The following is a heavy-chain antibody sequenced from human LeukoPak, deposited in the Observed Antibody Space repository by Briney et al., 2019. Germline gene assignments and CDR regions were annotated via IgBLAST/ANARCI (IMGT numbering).Heavy chain of an antibody. CDR1: GFTFSSYG. J-gene: IGHJ4*02. Sequence: GGSLRLSCAASGFTFSSYGMHWVRQAPGKGLEWVAFIRYDGSNKYYADSVKGRFTISRDNSKNTLYLQMNSLRAEDTAVYYCAKGLITMIVVEHFDYWGQGTLVIVSS. V-gene: IGHV3-30*02. CDR2: IRYDGSNK. CDR3: AKGLITMIVVEHFDY. D-gene: IGHD3-22*01.